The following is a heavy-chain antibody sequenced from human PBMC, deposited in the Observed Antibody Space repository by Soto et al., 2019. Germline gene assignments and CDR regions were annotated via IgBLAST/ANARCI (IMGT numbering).Heavy chain of an antibody. Sequence: PSETLSLTCAFSGGSISSGGYSWSWIRQPPGKGLEWIGYIYHSGSTYYNPSLKSRVTISVDTSKNQFSLKLSSVTAADTAVYYCARGLKTYPPVGFDYWGQGTLVTVSS. CDR1: GGSISSGGYS. CDR3: ARGLKTYPPVGFDY. D-gene: IGHD3-16*01. V-gene: IGHV4-30-2*05. CDR2: IYHSGST. J-gene: IGHJ4*02.